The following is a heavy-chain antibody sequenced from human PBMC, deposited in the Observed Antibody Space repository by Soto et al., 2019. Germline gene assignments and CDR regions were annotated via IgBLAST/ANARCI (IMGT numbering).Heavy chain of an antibody. Sequence: WASVKVSCKASGYIFTGYHIRWVRQAPGRGLEWMGWINPNSGDTEYAQNFQGRVTMTRDTSFNLVYMEMSGLMSDDTAVYYCARDARGTRGFDEMDIWGQGTTVTVSS. CDR3: ARDARGTRGFDEMDI. D-gene: IGHD3-9*01. V-gene: IGHV1-2*02. J-gene: IGHJ6*02. CDR1: GYIFTGYH. CDR2: INPNSGDT.